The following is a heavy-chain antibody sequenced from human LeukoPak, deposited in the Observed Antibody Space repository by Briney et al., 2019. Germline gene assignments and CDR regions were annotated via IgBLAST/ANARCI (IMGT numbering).Heavy chain of an antibody. CDR2: IIPIFGTA. Sequence: ASVKVSCKASGGTFSSYAISWVRQAPGQGLEWMGGIIPIFGTANYAQKFQGRVTITADESTSTAYMELSSLRSEDTAVYYCARVSISGARGNKDYYYYYMDVWGIGTTVTISS. CDR1: GGTFSSYA. V-gene: IGHV1-69*13. D-gene: IGHD3-10*01. CDR3: ARVSISGARGNKDYYYYYMDV. J-gene: IGHJ6*03.